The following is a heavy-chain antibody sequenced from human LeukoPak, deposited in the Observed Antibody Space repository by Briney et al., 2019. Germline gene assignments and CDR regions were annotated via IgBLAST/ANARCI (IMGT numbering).Heavy chain of an antibody. CDR1: GGSISSSSYY. Sequence: SETLSLTCTVSGGSISSSSYYWGWICQPPGKGLEWIGSIYYSGSTYYNPSLKSRVTISVDTSKNQFSLKLSSVTAADTAVYYCARDEAGSLWFGDPLTSYFDLWGRGTLVTVSS. J-gene: IGHJ2*01. CDR3: ARDEAGSLWFGDPLTSYFDL. D-gene: IGHD3-10*01. V-gene: IGHV4-39*07. CDR2: IYYSGST.